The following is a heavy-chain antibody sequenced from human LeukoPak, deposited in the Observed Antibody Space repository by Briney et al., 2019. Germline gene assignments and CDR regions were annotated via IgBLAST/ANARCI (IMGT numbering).Heavy chain of an antibody. D-gene: IGHD6-13*01. V-gene: IGHV3-53*01. CDR2: IYSGGST. J-gene: IGHJ4*02. CDR1: GFTVSSNY. CDR3: AKDQTAPGMYYFDY. Sequence: GGSLRLSCAASGFTVSSNYMSWVRQAPGKGLEWVSVIYSGGSTYYADSVKGRFTISRDNSKNTLYLQMNSLRAEDTAVYYCAKDQTAPGMYYFDYWGQGTLVTVSS.